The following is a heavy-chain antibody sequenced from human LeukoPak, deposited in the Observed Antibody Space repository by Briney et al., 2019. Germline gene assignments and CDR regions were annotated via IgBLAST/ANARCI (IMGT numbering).Heavy chain of an antibody. J-gene: IGHJ4*02. D-gene: IGHD3-16*02. Sequence: GGSLRLSCAVSGFTVTSNYMNWVRQAPGKGLERVSVIYSGGGTDYADSVKGRFTISRDYSKNTMYLQMNSVRAEDTAVYYCARELETSSYPLADWGQGTQVIVSS. V-gene: IGHV3-66*01. CDR3: ARELETSSYPLAD. CDR2: IYSGGGT. CDR1: GFTVTSNY.